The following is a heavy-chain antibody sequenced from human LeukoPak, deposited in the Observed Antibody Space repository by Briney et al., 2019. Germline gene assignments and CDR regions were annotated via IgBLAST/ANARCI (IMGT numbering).Heavy chain of an antibody. D-gene: IGHD6-13*01. CDR2: IYPADSET. CDR1: GFSYTTHW. V-gene: IGHV5-51*01. J-gene: IGHJ4*02. Sequence: GESLKISCKGSGFSYTTHWIAWVRQLPGKGLEWMGSIYPADSETTYSPSMEGQVTMSADKSISTAYLQWHSLKASDTGMYYCAKLGAYSSSWYGFFDYWGQGTLVTVSS. CDR3: AKLGAYSSSWYGFFDY.